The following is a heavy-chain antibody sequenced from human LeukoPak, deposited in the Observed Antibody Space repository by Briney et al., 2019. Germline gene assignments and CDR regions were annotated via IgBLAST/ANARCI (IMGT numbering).Heavy chain of an antibody. CDR2: IDRGGNSL. CDR1: GFSLSNNW. V-gene: IGHV3-7*01. J-gene: IGHJ4*02. D-gene: IGHD1-26*01. Sequence: GGSLRLSCAASGFSLSNNWMTWVRQAPGKGLEWVANIDRGGNSLFYADSVRGRFTISRDSVKNSLYLHMNSLRAEDTAVYYCVRTDTTSFGYFDHWGRGTLVTVSS. CDR3: VRTDTTSFGYFDH.